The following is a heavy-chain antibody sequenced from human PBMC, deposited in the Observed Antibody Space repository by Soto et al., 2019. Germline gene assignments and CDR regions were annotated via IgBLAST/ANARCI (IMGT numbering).Heavy chain of an antibody. V-gene: IGHV1-2*02. CDR2: INPKSGGT. D-gene: IGHD6-19*01. Sequence: QVQLVQSGAEVKKPGASVQVSCKASGYTFTGYFIDWVRQAPGQGLEWMGWINPKSGGTNYAQNFQGRVTLTRDTSITTAYMEVNSLRSDDTALYYCAKESSSGWSPFDSWGQGTLVTVSS. J-gene: IGHJ4*02. CDR3: AKESSSGWSPFDS. CDR1: GYTFTGYF.